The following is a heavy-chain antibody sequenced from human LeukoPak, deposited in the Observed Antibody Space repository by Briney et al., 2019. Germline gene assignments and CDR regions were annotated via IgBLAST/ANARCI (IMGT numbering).Heavy chain of an antibody. D-gene: IGHD2-15*01. CDR3: ARAIVNGYFDH. V-gene: IGHV4-59*01. CDR2: LYYDGRT. Sequence: SETLSLTCPVFVDSISSYFWSWIRQPPGKGLEWIGYLYYDGRTNYNPSLKSRVTISLDTSKNHFSLKLSSVTAADIAVHYCARAIVNGYFDHWGRGTLVTVSS. CDR1: VDSISSYF. J-gene: IGHJ4*02.